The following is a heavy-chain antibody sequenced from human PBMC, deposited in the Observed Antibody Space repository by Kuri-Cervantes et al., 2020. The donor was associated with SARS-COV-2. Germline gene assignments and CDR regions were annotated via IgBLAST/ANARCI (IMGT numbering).Heavy chain of an antibody. CDR1: GYYVSSGYY. V-gene: IGHV4-38-2*01. Sequence: ESLKISCAVSGYYVSSGYYWAWIRQPPGKGLEWIGNIFHRGSTNYNPSLKGRITISVDTSKNQVSLKLSSVTAADTAVYYCARPGGFLDVWGKGTTVTVSS. D-gene: IGHD4-23*01. CDR3: ARPGGFLDV. J-gene: IGHJ6*04. CDR2: IFHRGST.